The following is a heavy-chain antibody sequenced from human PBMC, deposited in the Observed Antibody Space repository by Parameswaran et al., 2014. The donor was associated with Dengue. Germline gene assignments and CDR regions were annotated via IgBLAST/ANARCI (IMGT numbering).Heavy chain of an antibody. J-gene: IGHJ6*02. D-gene: IGHD3-3*01. V-gene: IGHV4-34*01. CDR2: INHSGNT. Sequence: WIRQPPGKGLEWIGEINHSGNTNYNPSLKSRVTISVDTSKNQFSLNLSSVTAADTAVYYCARGRRLIGVVIIPKDYGMDVWGQGTTVTVSS. CDR3: ARGRRLIGVVIIPKDYGMDV.